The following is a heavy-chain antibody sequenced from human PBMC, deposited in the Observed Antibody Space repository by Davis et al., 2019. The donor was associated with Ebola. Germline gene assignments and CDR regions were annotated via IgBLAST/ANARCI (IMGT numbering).Heavy chain of an antibody. CDR1: EFTFSNYA. D-gene: IGHD3-10*01. V-gene: IGHV3-15*01. CDR2: IKSKTDGGTT. CDR3: TTVPLWFGELLYPNDY. Sequence: GGSLRLSCEASEFTFSNYAMHWVRQAPGKGLEWVGRIKSKTDGGTTDYAAPVKGRFTISRDDSKNTLYLQMNSLKTEDTAVYYCTTVPLWFGELLYPNDYWGQGTLVTVSS. J-gene: IGHJ4*02.